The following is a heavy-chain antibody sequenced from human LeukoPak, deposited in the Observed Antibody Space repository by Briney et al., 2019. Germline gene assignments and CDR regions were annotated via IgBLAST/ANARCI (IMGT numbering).Heavy chain of an antibody. CDR1: GFTFSSYA. Sequence: PGGSLRLSCAASGFTFSSYAMSWVRQAPGKGLEWVSAISGSGGSTYYADSVKGRFTISRDNSKNTLYLQMNSLRAEDTAVYDCAKRAPVAAAGTGRYFDYWGQGTLVTVSS. D-gene: IGHD1/OR15-1a*01. CDR3: AKRAPVAAAGTGRYFDY. CDR2: ISGSGGST. J-gene: IGHJ4*02. V-gene: IGHV3-23*01.